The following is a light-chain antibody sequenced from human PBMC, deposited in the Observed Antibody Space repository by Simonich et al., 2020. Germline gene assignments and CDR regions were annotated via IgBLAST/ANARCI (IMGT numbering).Light chain of an antibody. Sequence: QSVLTQPPSASGTPGQRVTISCSGSSSNIGRNYVYWYQQLPGTAPKLLIYRNNQRPSGVPDRFSGSKSGTSAFLAISGLRSEDEADYYCAAWDDSLSGWVFGGGTKLTVL. CDR3: AAWDDSLSGWV. CDR1: SSNIGRNY. J-gene: IGLJ3*02. V-gene: IGLV1-47*01. CDR2: RNN.